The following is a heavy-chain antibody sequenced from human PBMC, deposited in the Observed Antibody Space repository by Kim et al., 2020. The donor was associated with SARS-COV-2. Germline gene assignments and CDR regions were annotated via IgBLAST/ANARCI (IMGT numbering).Heavy chain of an antibody. CDR2: VSQSGYN. Sequence: SETLSLTCTVSGDSISHYYWNWIRQPPGKGLEWIGHVSQSGYNVYNPSLESRVTILMDKSKNQFSLKLSSVTAADTAVYYCARRVNMGSSSSSAPNNWL. CDR3: ARRVNMGSSSSSAPNNWL. D-gene: IGHD6-6*01. J-gene: IGHJ5*01. CDR1: GDSISHYY. V-gene: IGHV4-59*08.